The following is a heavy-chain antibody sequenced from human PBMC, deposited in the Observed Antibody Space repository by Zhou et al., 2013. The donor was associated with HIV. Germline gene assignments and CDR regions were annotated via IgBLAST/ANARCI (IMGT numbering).Heavy chain of an antibody. Sequence: QVQLVQSGAEVKKPGSSAKVSCKASGDSFSRHAITWVRQARGQGLEWMGGIIPIFGTATYAQKFQGRVTITTDESTTTAYMELNRLTSEDTAVYYCARQGVDSGSGRLYYMDVWGKGTKVTVSS. CDR2: IIPIFGTA. D-gene: IGHD3-10*01. V-gene: IGHV1-69*05. J-gene: IGHJ6*03. CDR3: ARQGVDSGSGRLYYMDV. CDR1: GDSFSRHA.